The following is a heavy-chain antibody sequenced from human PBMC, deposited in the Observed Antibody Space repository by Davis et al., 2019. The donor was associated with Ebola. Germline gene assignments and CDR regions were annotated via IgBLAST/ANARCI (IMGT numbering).Heavy chain of an antibody. D-gene: IGHD3-3*01. CDR3: ARDWATIFGVAYYFDY. Sequence: ASVKVSCKASGYTFTSYYMHWVRQAPGQGLEWMGWINPNSGGTNYAQKFQGRVTMTRDTSISTAYMELSRLRSDDTAVYYCARDWATIFGVAYYFDYWGQGTLITVSS. CDR1: GYTFTSYY. J-gene: IGHJ4*02. V-gene: IGHV1-2*02. CDR2: INPNSGGT.